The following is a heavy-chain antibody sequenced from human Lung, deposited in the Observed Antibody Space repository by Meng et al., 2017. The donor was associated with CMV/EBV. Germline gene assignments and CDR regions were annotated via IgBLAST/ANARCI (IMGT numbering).Heavy chain of an antibody. CDR2: IYTTGST. CDR1: GGSISSYF. J-gene: IGHJ2*01. Sequence: QVQLQESGPGLVKPSGXXXXXCTVSGGSISSYFLSWIRQPAGKGLEWIGRIYTTGSTNYNPSLKSRITLSLDTSKNQFSLELSSVTAADTAVYYCATTDWGFSRWYFDLWGRGTLVTVSS. D-gene: IGHD3-16*01. CDR3: ATTDWGFSRWYFDL. V-gene: IGHV4-4*07.